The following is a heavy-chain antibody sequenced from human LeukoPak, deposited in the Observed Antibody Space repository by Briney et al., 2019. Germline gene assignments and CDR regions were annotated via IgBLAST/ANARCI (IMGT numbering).Heavy chain of an antibody. J-gene: IGHJ3*02. CDR2: IYHSGST. CDR3: TREYGFMTTVFHAFDI. V-gene: IGHV4-38-2*02. Sequence: SETLSLTCTVSGYSISSGYYWGWIRQPPGKGLEWIGSIYHSGSTYYNPSLKSRVTISVDTSKNQFSLKLSSVTAADTAIYYCTREYGFMTTVFHAFDIWGQGTMVTVSS. CDR1: GYSISSGYY. D-gene: IGHD4-17*01.